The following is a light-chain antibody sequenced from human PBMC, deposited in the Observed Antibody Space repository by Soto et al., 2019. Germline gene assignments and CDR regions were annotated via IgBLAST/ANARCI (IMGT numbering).Light chain of an antibody. CDR1: QSVSSN. CDR2: GAS. V-gene: IGKV3-15*01. J-gene: IGKJ1*01. CDR3: QQYNNWLT. Sequence: EIVMTQSPATLSVSPGERATLSCRASQSVSSNLAWYQQKPGQAPRLLIYGASTRATGIPARFSGNGSGTEFTLTISSLQSEDFAVYYCQQYNNWLTFGQGTKVEIK.